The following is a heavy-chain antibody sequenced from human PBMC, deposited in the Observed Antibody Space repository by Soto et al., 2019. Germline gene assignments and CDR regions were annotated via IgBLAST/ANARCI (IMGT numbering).Heavy chain of an antibody. Sequence: QVQLVQSGAEVKKPGSSVKVSCKASGGPFNTYAISWVRQAPGQGLEWMGGIIPVFGRVSYAQKFQGRGTITADDSTSTAYMELRSLRSDDTAIYYCADLSLGYCSSTTCPPDYWGQGTLVTVSS. V-gene: IGHV1-69*12. CDR3: ADLSLGYCSSTTCPPDY. D-gene: IGHD2-2*01. CDR1: GGPFNTYA. CDR2: IIPVFGRV. J-gene: IGHJ4*02.